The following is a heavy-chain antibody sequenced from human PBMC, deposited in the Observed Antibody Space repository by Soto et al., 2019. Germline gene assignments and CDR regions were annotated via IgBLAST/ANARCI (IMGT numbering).Heavy chain of an antibody. J-gene: IGHJ4*02. Sequence: EVQLVESGGGVVRPGGSLRLSCAASGFTFDDYGMSWVRQAPGKGLEWVSGINWNGGSTGYADSVKGRFTISRDNAXNXXYLQMNSLRAEDTALYYCARDLNIVVVPAAQPFDYWGQGTLVTVSS. CDR1: GFTFDDYG. D-gene: IGHD2-2*01. CDR2: INWNGGST. CDR3: ARDLNIVVVPAAQPFDY. V-gene: IGHV3-20*04.